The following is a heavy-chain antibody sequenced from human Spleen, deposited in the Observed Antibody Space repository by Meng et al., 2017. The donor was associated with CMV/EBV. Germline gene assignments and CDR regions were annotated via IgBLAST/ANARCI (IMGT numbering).Heavy chain of an antibody. V-gene: IGHV6-1*01. CDR3: ARMYSGTFDY. CDR2: TYYTSKWYN. Sequence: ISRASVSSNIAYWNRFRQSPSRGLHWLGRTYYTSKWYNDYAVSVKSRITITPDTSNNQFYLQLNSLTPEDTAVYYCARMYSGTFDYWGQGTLVTVSS. D-gene: IGHD1-26*01. CDR1: RASVSSNIAY. J-gene: IGHJ4*02.